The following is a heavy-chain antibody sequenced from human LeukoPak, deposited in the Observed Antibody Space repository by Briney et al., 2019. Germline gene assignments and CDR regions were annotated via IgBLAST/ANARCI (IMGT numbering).Heavy chain of an antibody. V-gene: IGHV4-39*07. J-gene: IGHJ3*02. CDR3: ARDSALSSGFDAFDI. CDR2: IYYGGST. CDR1: GGSISTSSYY. Sequence: SETLSLTCIVSGGSISTSSYYWGWIRQPPGKGLEWIGSIYYGGSTYYNPSLKSRVTISVDTSKNQFSLKLSSVTAADTAVYYCARDSALSSGFDAFDIWGQGTMVTVSS. D-gene: IGHD3-22*01.